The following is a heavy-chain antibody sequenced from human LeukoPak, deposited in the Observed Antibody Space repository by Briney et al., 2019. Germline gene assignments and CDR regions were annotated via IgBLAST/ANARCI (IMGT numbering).Heavy chain of an antibody. CDR3: ARDWRDGYNLVFDY. D-gene: IGHD5-24*01. CDR1: GFTFGDYA. J-gene: IGHJ4*02. V-gene: IGHV3-7*01. CDR2: IHQDGSDK. Sequence: GGSLRLSCTASGFTFGDYAMSWVRQAPGKGLEWVTIIHQDGSDKYYVDSVKGRFTISRDNAKNSLYLQMNSLRAEDTAVYYCARDWRDGYNLVFDYWGQGTLVTASS.